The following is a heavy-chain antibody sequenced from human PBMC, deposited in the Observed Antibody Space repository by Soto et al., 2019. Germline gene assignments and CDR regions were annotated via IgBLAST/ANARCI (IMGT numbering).Heavy chain of an antibody. V-gene: IGHV3-9*01. J-gene: IGHJ5*02. CDR3: ARDSGIVAAGRFSFDP. D-gene: IGHD6-13*01. CDR1: GFTFNDFS. CDR2: IDWNGANI. Sequence: EVQLVESGGGLVQPGRSLRLSCAASGFTFNDFSMHWVRQAPGKGLEWVESIDWNGANIAYAASVEGRFTISRDNVKNSLFLQMNSLRAEDTAFYFCARDSGIVAAGRFSFDPRGQGTLVTVSS.